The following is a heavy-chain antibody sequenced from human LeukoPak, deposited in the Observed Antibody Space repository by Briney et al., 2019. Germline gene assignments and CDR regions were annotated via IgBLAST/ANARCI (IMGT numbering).Heavy chain of an antibody. CDR3: ARVQAECSGGSCYYNY. J-gene: IGHJ4*02. CDR2: INPNSGGT. D-gene: IGHD2-15*01. Sequence: ASVKVSCKASGYTFTGYYMHWVRQAPGQGHEWMGWINPNSGGTNYAQKFQGRVTMTRDTSISTAYMELSRLRSDDTAVYYCARVQAECSGGSCYYNYWGQGTLVTVSS. V-gene: IGHV1-2*02. CDR1: GYTFTGYY.